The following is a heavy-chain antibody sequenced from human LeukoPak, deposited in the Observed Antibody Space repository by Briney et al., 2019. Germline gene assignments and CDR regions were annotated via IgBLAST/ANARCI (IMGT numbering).Heavy chain of an antibody. CDR3: ARGDSVWFGELSRVGWFDP. V-gene: IGHV4-30-4*07. J-gene: IGHJ5*02. CDR1: GGSISSGGYS. CDR2: MYYTGNT. Sequence: SETLSLTCAVSGGSISSGGYSWSWIRQPPGKGLEWIAYMYYTGNTYYNPSLKSRVTISVDTSKNQFSLKLSSVTAADTAVYYCARGDSVWFGELSRVGWFDPWGQGTLVTVSS. D-gene: IGHD3-10*01.